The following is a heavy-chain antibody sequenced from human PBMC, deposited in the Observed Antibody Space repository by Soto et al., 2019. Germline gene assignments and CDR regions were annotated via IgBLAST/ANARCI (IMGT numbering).Heavy chain of an antibody. V-gene: IGHV3-21*01. CDR2: ISSSSSYI. J-gene: IGHJ4*02. D-gene: IGHD2-15*01. CDR1: GFTFSSYS. CDR3: ARDKDSGGFDY. Sequence: GGSLRLSCAASGFTFSSYSMNWVRQAPGKGLEWVSSISSSSSYIYYADSVKGRFTISRDNAKNSLYLQMNSLRAEDTAVYYCARDKDSGGFDYWGQGTLVTVSS.